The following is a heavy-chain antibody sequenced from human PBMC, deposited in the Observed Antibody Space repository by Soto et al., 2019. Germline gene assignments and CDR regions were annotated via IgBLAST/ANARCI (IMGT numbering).Heavy chain of an antibody. J-gene: IGHJ6*02. V-gene: IGHV3-11*01. CDR3: ARSYYYDSSGYYYGYYYYYYGMDF. CDR1: RFTFSDYY. D-gene: IGHD3-22*01. CDR2: ISSSGSTI. Sequence: PGGYLRLSCAASRFTFSDYYMSWIRQAPGKGLEWVSYISSSGSTIYYADSVKGRFTISRDNAKNSLYLQMNSLRAEDTAVYYCARSYYYDSSGYYYGYYYYYYGMDFWGQGTKVTVS.